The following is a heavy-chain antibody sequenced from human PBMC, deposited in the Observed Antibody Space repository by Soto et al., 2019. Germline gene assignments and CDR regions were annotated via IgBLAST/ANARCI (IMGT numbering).Heavy chain of an antibody. D-gene: IGHD3-3*01. CDR3: ARCSYYDFWSGYYYYYYYMDV. Sequence: ASVKVSCKASGYTFTCYDINWVRQATGQGLEWMGWMNPNSGNAGYVQKFQGGVTMTRNTSISTAYMELSSLRSEDTAVYYCARCSYYDFWSGYYYYYYYMDVWGKGTTVTVSS. CDR1: GYTFTCYD. V-gene: IGHV1-8*01. J-gene: IGHJ6*03. CDR2: MNPNSGNA.